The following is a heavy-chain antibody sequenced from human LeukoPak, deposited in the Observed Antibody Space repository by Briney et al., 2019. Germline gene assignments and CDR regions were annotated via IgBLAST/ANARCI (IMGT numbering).Heavy chain of an antibody. Sequence: GGSLRLSCAASGLTFSSYAMSWVRQAPGKGLEWVSGISATDGSTSYADSVKGRFTVSRDNSKNTLYVQMNSLRADDTAVYYCAKTRHDTSRLPFDPWGQGTLVTVSS. V-gene: IGHV3-23*01. CDR1: GLTFSSYA. J-gene: IGHJ5*02. CDR2: ISATDGST. D-gene: IGHD3-22*01. CDR3: AKTRHDTSRLPFDP.